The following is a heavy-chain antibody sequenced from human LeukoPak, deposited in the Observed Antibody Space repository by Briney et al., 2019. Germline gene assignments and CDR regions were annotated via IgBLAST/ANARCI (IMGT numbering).Heavy chain of an antibody. CDR1: GYSLSRGYY. D-gene: IGHD2-8*01. Sequence: PSETLSHTRAVSGYSLSRGYYWGWIRQPPGKGLEWIGSIYHSGSTYYNPSLKSRVTILLDTSKNQFSLKLSSVTAANTAVYYCARDRRYCSNAICSNYMDVWGKGTTVTVS. V-gene: IGHV4-38-2*02. J-gene: IGHJ6*03. CDR3: ARDRRYCSNAICSNYMDV. CDR2: IYHSGST.